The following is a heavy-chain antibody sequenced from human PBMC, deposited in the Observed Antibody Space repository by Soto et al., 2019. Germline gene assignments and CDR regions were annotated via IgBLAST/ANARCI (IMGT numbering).Heavy chain of an antibody. Sequence: QVQLVESGGGVVQPGRSLRLSCAASGFTFSSYAMHWVRQAPGKGLEWVAVISYDGSDKYYADSVKGRFTISRDNSKNTLNLQMNSLRADDTAVYYCAKALGELSPESSDYWGQGTLITVCS. CDR2: ISYDGSDK. V-gene: IGHV3-30*18. J-gene: IGHJ4*02. CDR1: GFTFSSYA. CDR3: AKALGELSPESSDY. D-gene: IGHD3-16*02.